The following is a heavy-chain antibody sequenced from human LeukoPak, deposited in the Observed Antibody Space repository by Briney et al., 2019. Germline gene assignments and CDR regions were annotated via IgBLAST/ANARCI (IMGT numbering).Heavy chain of an antibody. V-gene: IGHV3-30*02. D-gene: IGHD2-2*01. CDR3: ARSPTSWYFDY. J-gene: IGHJ4*02. CDR1: GFTFSGSG. Sequence: PGESLGLSCAASGFTFSGSGMHWVRQAPGKGLEWVAFIRYHGSDKFYADSMKGRFTISRDNSKNTLYLQMNSLRPEDTSVYYCARSPTSWYFDYWGQGTLVTVSS. CDR2: IRYHGSDK.